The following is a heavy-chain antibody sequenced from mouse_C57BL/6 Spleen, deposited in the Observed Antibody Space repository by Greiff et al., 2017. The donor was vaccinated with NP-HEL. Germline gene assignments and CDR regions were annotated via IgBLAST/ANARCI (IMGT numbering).Heavy chain of an antibody. V-gene: IGHV1-26*01. Sequence: EVQLQQSGPELVKPGASVKISCKASGYTFTDYYMNWVKQSHGKSLEWIGDINPNNGGTSYNQKFKGKATLTVDKSSSTAYMELRSLTSEDSAVYYCARGQRLLWFAYWGQGTLVTVSA. CDR2: INPNNGGT. CDR3: ARGQRLLWFAY. J-gene: IGHJ3*01. CDR1: GYTFTDYY. D-gene: IGHD2-3*01.